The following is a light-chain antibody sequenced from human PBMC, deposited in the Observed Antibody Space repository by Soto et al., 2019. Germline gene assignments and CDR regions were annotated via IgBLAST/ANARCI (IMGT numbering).Light chain of an antibody. V-gene: IGKV3-15*01. CDR3: QQYDIWPPYT. J-gene: IGKJ2*01. Sequence: EVVMTQSPASLSASPGERVTLSCRASQNIRSSLAWHQQRPGQAPRLLIYDASTRATGIPPRFSGGGSGTEFTVTISSLQSEDFAIYYCQQYDIWPPYTFGQGTKVEF. CDR2: DAS. CDR1: QNIRSS.